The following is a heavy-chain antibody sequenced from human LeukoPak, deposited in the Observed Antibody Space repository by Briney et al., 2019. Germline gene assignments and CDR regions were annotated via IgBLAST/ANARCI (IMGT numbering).Heavy chain of an antibody. CDR2: ISSSSSYI. Sequence: GGSLRLSCAASGFTFSSYSMNWVRQAPGKGLEWVSSISSSSSYIYYADPVKGRFTISRDNAKNSLYLQMNSLRAEDTAVYYCAREFEYSSSYFDYWGQGTLVAVSS. V-gene: IGHV3-21*01. D-gene: IGHD6-6*01. CDR3: AREFEYSSSYFDY. J-gene: IGHJ4*02. CDR1: GFTFSSYS.